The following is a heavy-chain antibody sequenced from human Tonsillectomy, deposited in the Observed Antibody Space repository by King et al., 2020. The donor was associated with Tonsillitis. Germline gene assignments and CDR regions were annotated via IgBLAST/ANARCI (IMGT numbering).Heavy chain of an antibody. CDR3: ARGGAYYYGSGSPAHAFGY. Sequence: VQLQQWGAGLLKPSETLSLTCAVYGGSFSGYYWRWIRQPPGKGLEWIGEINHSGSTNYNPSLKSRVTVSLDTSKNQFSLKLSSVTAADTAVYYCARGGAYYYGSGSPAHAFGYWGQGTLVTVSS. CDR2: INHSGST. J-gene: IGHJ4*02. V-gene: IGHV4-34*01. CDR1: GGSFSGYY. D-gene: IGHD3-10*01.